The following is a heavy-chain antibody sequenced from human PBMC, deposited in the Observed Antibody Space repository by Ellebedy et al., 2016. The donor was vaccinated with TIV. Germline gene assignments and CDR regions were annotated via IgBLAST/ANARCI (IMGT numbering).Heavy chain of an antibody. CDR1: GYSFTSYW. D-gene: IGHD1-26*01. Sequence: GESLKISXKGSGYSFTSYWISWVRQMPGKGLEWMGRIDPSDSYTNYSPSFQGHVTISADKSISTAYLQWSSLKASDTAMYYCARHQGYSGSYPGGGIDYWGQGTLVTVSS. J-gene: IGHJ4*02. CDR2: IDPSDSYT. V-gene: IGHV5-10-1*01. CDR3: ARHQGYSGSYPGGGIDY.